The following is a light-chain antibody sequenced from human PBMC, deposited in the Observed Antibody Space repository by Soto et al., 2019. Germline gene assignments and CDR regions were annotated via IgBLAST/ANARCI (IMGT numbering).Light chain of an antibody. CDR1: SSNIGNNY. Sequence: QSVLTQPPSVSAAPGQKVTISCSGSSSNIGNNYVSWYQQLPGTAPKLLIYDNNKRPSGIPDRFSGSKSGTSATLGITGLQTGDEAGYYCGTWDSSLSAFYVFGTGTKLTVL. CDR2: DNN. J-gene: IGLJ1*01. V-gene: IGLV1-51*01. CDR3: GTWDSSLSAFYV.